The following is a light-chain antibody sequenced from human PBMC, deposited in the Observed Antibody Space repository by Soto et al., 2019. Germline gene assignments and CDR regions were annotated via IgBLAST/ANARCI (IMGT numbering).Light chain of an antibody. V-gene: IGLV2-14*01. CDR1: SSDVGGYNY. CDR3: SSYTTSSPGA. CDR2: EVS. J-gene: IGLJ1*01. Sequence: QSALAQPASVSGSPGQSITISCTGTSSDVGGYNYVSWYQQHPGKAPKLMIYEVSNRPSGVSNRFSGSKSGNTASLTISGLQAEDEADYYCSSYTTSSPGAFGNGTKVTVL.